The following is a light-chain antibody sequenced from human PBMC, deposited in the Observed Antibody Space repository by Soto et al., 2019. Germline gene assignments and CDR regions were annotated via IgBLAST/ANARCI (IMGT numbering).Light chain of an antibody. CDR3: QQVKSYPIT. CDR2: AAS. Sequence: DIQMTQSPSSLSASVGDRVTITCRASHGISSYLAWYQQKLGKAPNLLIYAASTLQSGVPSRFSGSGSGTEFTLTISSLQPEDFATYYCQQVKSYPITFGQGTRLEIK. J-gene: IGKJ5*01. CDR1: HGISSY. V-gene: IGKV1-9*01.